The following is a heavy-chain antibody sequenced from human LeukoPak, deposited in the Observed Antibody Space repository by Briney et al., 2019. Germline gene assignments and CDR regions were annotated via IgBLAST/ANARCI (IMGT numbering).Heavy chain of an antibody. Sequence: PGGSLRLSCAASGLTFSSYWMNWARQAPGKGLEWVASINHNGNVNYYVDSVKGRFTISRDNAKNSLYLQMSNSRAEDTAVYFCARGGGLDVWGQGATVTVSS. J-gene: IGHJ6*02. CDR3: ARGGGLDV. V-gene: IGHV3-7*04. CDR1: GLTFSSYW. CDR2: INHNGNVN.